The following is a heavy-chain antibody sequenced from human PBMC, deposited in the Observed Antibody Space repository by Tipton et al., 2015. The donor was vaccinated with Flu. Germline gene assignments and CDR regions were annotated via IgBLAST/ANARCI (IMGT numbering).Heavy chain of an antibody. J-gene: IGHJ6*02. CDR3: ARVGWRDYYYYGTDV. CDR2: INWNGGSK. V-gene: IGHV3-20*01. CDR1: GFTFDDYG. Sequence: SLRLSCAASGFTFDDYGMSWVRQAPGKGLEWVSGINWNGGSKGYADSVKGRFTISRDNAKNSLYLQMNSLRVEDTALYHCARVGWRDYYYYGTDVWGQGTTVTVSS. D-gene: IGHD3-3*01.